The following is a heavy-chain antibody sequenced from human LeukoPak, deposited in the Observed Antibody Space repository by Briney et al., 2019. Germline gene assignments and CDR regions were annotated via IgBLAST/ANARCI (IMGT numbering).Heavy chain of an antibody. CDR2: IYYSGST. CDR1: GGSISSGGYS. J-gene: IGHJ6*03. V-gene: IGHV4-30-4*07. D-gene: IGHD4-23*01. Sequence: PSQTLSLTCAVSGGSISSGGYSWSWIRQPPGKGLEWIGYIYYSGSTNFNPSLKSRVTISVDTSKNQFSLKLSSVTAADTAVYYCARGRVVTIIRYYYYMDVWGKGTTVTISS. CDR3: ARGRVVTIIRYYYYMDV.